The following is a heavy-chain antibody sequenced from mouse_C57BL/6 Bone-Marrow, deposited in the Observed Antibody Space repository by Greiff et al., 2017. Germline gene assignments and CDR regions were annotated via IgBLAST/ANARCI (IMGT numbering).Heavy chain of an antibody. CDR3: ARGDYYGSNLDY. CDR2: FHPNSGGT. J-gene: IGHJ2*01. D-gene: IGHD1-1*01. CDR1: GYTFTTYR. Sequence: QVQLQQSGAELVKPGASVKLSCKASGYTFTTYRMPWVKQRPGQGLEWIGTFHPNSGGTNYNEKFKSKATLTVEKTSSTADMQLSRLTSEDYAVDYCARGDYYGSNLDYWGQGTTLTVSS. V-gene: IGHV1-64*01.